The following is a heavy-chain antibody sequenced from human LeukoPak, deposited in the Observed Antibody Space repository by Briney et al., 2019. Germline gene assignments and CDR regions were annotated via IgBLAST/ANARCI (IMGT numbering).Heavy chain of an antibody. V-gene: IGHV4-4*09. CDR3: ARSRPRDGSYHLGD. CDR1: GGSISSHY. Sequence: SETLSLTCTVSGGSISSHYWSWIRQPPGKGLEWIGYIYTSGSTNYNPSLKSRVTISVDTSKNQFSLKLSSVTAADTAVYYCARSRPRDGSYHLGDWGQGTLVTVSS. J-gene: IGHJ4*02. D-gene: IGHD1-26*01. CDR2: IYTSGST.